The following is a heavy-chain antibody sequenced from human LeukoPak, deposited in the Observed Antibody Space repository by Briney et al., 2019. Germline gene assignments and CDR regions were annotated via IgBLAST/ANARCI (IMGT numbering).Heavy chain of an antibody. D-gene: IGHD3-10*01. V-gene: IGHV3-48*03. CDR2: ISASGSSL. Sequence: GGSLRLSCAASGFTFNNYDMHWVRQAPGEGLEWISYISASGSSLFYADSVKGRFTISRDNAKNSLYLQMNSLRADDTAVYYCARDGSYYYYYYMDVWGKGTTVTISS. CDR1: GFTFNNYD. CDR3: ARDGSYYYYYYMDV. J-gene: IGHJ6*03.